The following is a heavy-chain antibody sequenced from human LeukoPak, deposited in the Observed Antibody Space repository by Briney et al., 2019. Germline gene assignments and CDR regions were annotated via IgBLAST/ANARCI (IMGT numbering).Heavy chain of an antibody. CDR3: ARDRPARHGMDV. V-gene: IGHV1-69*01. J-gene: IGHJ6*02. CDR1: GGTFSSYA. CDR2: IIPIFGTA. Sequence: EASVKVSCKASGGTFSSYAISWVRQAPGQGLEWMGGIIPIFGTANYAQKFQGRVTITADESTSTAYMELSSLRSEDTAVYYCARDRPARHGMDVWGQGTTVTVSS. D-gene: IGHD6-6*01.